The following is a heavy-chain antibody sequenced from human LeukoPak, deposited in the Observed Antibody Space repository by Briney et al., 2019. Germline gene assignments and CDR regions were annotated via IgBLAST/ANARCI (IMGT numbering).Heavy chain of an antibody. CDR3: ARVQESQIDYYFDY. D-gene: IGHD3-9*01. Sequence: SETLSLTCTVSGYSISSGYYWGWIRQPPGKGLEWIGSIYHSGSTYCNPSLKSRVTISVDTSKNQFSLKLSSVTAADTAVYYCARVQESQIDYYFDYWGQGTLVTVSS. CDR2: IYHSGST. J-gene: IGHJ4*02. V-gene: IGHV4-38-2*02. CDR1: GYSISSGYY.